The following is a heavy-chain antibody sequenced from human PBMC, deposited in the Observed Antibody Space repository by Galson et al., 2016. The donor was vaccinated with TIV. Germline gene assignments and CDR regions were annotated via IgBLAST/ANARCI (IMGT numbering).Heavy chain of an antibody. J-gene: IGHJ6*02. CDR2: IRGRGGTT. CDR3: ARGPTTRRGYYGLDI. CDR1: GFSLSDYA. V-gene: IGHV3-23*01. Sequence: SLRLSCAASGFSLSDYAMPWVRQAPGKGLEWVSDIRGRGGTTHYADSVKGRFTISRDNSKNTLYLHMSSLRAEDTALYYCARGPTTRRGYYGLDIWGQGTTVTVSS. D-gene: IGHD1-26*01.